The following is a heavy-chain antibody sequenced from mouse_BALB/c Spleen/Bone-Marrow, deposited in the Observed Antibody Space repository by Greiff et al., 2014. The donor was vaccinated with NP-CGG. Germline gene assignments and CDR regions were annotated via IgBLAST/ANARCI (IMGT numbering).Heavy chain of an antibody. CDR1: GYTFSSYW. Sequence: VQLQQPGAELARPGASVKLSCKASGYTFSSYWMQWVKQRPGQGLEWIGSIYPGDGDTRYTQKFKGKATLTADKSSSTAYMQLSSLASEDSAVYYCARGAYYRYDGFAYWGQGTLVTVSA. J-gene: IGHJ3*01. V-gene: IGHV1-87*01. D-gene: IGHD2-14*01. CDR3: ARGAYYRYDGFAY. CDR2: IYPGDGDT.